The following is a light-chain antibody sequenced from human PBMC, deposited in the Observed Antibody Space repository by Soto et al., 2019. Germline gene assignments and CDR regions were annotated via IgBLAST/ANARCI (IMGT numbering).Light chain of an antibody. V-gene: IGLV1-51*01. CDR1: SSNIGNNY. CDR3: ATWDGSLPGEV. J-gene: IGLJ2*01. CDR2: DNN. Sequence: QSVLTQSPSVSAAPGQKVTISCSGSSSNIGNNYVSWYQQLPGTAPKLLIYDNNKRPSGIPDRFSGSKSGTSGTLDITGLQTGAEADYYCATWDGSLPGEVFGGGTKGTVL.